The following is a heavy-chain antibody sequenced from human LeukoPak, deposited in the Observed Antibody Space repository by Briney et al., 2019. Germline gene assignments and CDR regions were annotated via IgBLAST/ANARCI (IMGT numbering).Heavy chain of an antibody. CDR3: ARVPYCSSTSCQRGTNAFDI. V-gene: IGHV1-69*05. D-gene: IGHD2-2*01. CDR2: VIPIFGTA. Sequence: ASVKVSGKASGGTFSSYAISWVRQAPGQGLEWMGRVIPIFGTANYAQKFQGRVTITTDESTSTAYMELSSLRSEDTAVYYCARVPYCSSTSCQRGTNAFDIWGQGTMVTVPS. J-gene: IGHJ3*02. CDR1: GGTFSSYA.